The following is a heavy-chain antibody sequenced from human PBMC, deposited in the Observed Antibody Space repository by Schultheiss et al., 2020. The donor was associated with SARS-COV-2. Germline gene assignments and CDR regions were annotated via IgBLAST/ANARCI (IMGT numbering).Heavy chain of an antibody. V-gene: IGHV3-7*01. J-gene: IGHJ6*02. CDR1: GLTFSSYW. D-gene: IGHD6-13*01. CDR3: ARDPSYSSSWYWVYYYGMDV. CDR2: IKQDGSEK. Sequence: GGSLRLSCAASGLTFSSYWMSWVRQAPGKGLEWVANIKQDGSEKYYVDSVKGRFTISRDNAKNSLYLQMNSLRAEDTAVYYCARDPSYSSSWYWVYYYGMDVWGQGTTVTVSS.